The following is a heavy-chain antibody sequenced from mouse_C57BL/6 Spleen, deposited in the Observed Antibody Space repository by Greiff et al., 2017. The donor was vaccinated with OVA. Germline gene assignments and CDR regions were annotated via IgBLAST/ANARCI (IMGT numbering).Heavy chain of an antibody. CDR2: ISSGSSTI. V-gene: IGHV5-17*01. D-gene: IGHD2-5*01. Sequence: EVQLVESGGGLVKPGGSLKLSCAASGFTFSDYGMHWVRQAPEKGLEWVAYISSGSSTIYYADTVKGRFTISRDKAKNTLFLQMTSLRSEDTAMYYCARDTSNPLAYWGQGTLVTVAA. J-gene: IGHJ3*01. CDR1: GFTFSDYG. CDR3: ARDTSNPLAY.